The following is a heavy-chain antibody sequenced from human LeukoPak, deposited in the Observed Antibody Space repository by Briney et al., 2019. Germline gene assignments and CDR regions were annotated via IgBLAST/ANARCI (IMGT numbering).Heavy chain of an antibody. D-gene: IGHD5-24*01. J-gene: IGHJ4*02. CDR2: ISYDGSNK. Sequence: GGSLRLSCAASGFTFSSYGMHWVRQAPGKGLEWVAVISYDGSNKYYADSVKGRFTISRDNSKNTLYLQMNSLRAEDTAVYYCARSGRTLGVTIYYWGQGTLVTVSS. CDR3: ARSGRTLGVTIYY. V-gene: IGHV3-30*03. CDR1: GFTFSSYG.